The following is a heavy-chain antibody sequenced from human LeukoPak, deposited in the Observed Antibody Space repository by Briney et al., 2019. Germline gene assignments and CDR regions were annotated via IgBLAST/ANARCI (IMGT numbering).Heavy chain of an antibody. CDR2: IRYDGSNK. CDR3: AKDLGSSGYYYSDY. J-gene: IGHJ4*02. V-gene: IGHV3-30*02. CDR1: GFTISSYG. Sequence: GGSLRLSCAASGFTISSYGMHWVRQAPGKGLEWVAFIRYDGSNKYYADSVKGRFTISRDNSKNTLYLQMNSLRAEDTAVYYCAKDLGSSGYYYSDYWGQGTLVTVSS. D-gene: IGHD3-22*01.